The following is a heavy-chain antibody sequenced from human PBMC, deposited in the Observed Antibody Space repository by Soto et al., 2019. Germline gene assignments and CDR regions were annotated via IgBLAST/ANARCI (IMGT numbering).Heavy chain of an antibody. Sequence: GGSLRLSCAASGFTLSTYWMSWVRHFPGKGLEWVANIDQEGSERYYVDSVKGRFTVSRDIAKSSLSLQMNSVRAEDTAVYYCASGYSYGLGFDYWGQGTLVTVSS. CDR2: IDQEGSER. D-gene: IGHD5-18*01. J-gene: IGHJ4*02. CDR3: ASGYSYGLGFDY. V-gene: IGHV3-7*03. CDR1: GFTLSTYW.